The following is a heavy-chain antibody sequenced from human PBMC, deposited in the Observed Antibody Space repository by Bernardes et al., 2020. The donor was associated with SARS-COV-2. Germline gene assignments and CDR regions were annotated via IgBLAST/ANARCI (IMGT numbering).Heavy chain of an antibody. J-gene: IGHJ4*02. CDR3: ARHPDIVVVPAAIDY. CDR1: GGSITGHL. V-gene: IGHV4-59*08. D-gene: IGHD2-2*01. CDR2: IYYSGTT. Sequence: SETLSLTCTVSGGSITGHLWSWIRQLPGKGLEYIGYIYYSGTTNYNPSLKSRVTISLDTSKNQFSLKLRSVTAADTAFYYCARHPDIVVVPAAIDYWGQGTLVTVSS.